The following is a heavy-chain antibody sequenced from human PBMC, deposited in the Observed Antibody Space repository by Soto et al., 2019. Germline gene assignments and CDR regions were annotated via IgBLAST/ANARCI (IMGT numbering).Heavy chain of an antibody. CDR2: INHSGST. J-gene: IGHJ4*02. D-gene: IGHD2-8*02. V-gene: IGHV4-34*01. Sequence: SETLSRTCAVCGGSFSGYYWTWIRQPPGTGLEWIGEINHSGSTNYNPSLKSRVTISVDTSKNQFSLKLTSVTAADTAVYYCARDKITGLFDYWGQGTLVTSPQ. CDR3: ARDKITGLFDY. CDR1: GGSFSGYY.